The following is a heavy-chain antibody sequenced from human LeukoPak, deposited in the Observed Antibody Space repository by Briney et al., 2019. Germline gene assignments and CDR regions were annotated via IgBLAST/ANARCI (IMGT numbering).Heavy chain of an antibody. V-gene: IGHV4-59*01. CDR3: ARDAYYYDSSGYDHYYYYYMDV. J-gene: IGHJ6*03. D-gene: IGHD3-22*01. CDR2: INYSGST. CDR1: GGSISSYY. Sequence: PSETLSLTCTVSGGSISSYYWSWIRQPPGKGLEWIGYINYSGSTNYNPSLKSRVTISVDTSKNQFSLKLSSVTAADTAVYYCARDAYYYDSSGYDHYYYYYMDVWGKGTTVTVSS.